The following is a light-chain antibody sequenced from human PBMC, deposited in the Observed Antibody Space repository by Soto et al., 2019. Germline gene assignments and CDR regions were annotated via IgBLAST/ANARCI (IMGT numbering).Light chain of an antibody. V-gene: IGKV1-5*03. J-gene: IGKJ2*01. CDR2: KTS. Sequence: DIQMTQSPSTLSASAGDRVMITCRASQRTSGWLAWYQQKAGKAPKLLIYKTSILDSGVPSRFSGSGSETEFTLTINSLQPEDSATYYCQQYNRLYTFGQGTKLEIK. CDR1: QRTSGW. CDR3: QQYNRLYT.